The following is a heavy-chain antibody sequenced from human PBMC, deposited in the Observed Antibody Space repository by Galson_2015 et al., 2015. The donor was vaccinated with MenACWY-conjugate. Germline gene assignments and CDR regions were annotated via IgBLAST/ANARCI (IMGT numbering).Heavy chain of an antibody. CDR3: AKTLGGNPYFDY. J-gene: IGHJ4*02. V-gene: IGHV3-23*01. D-gene: IGHD4-23*01. Sequence: SLRLSCAASGFPFSSYAMSWVRQAPGQGLEWVSTISGNGGSTYHADPVKGRFTISRDNSKHTLSLQMNGLRAEDTAFYFCAKTLGGNPYFDYWGQGTLVTVSS. CDR2: ISGNGGST. CDR1: GFPFSSYA.